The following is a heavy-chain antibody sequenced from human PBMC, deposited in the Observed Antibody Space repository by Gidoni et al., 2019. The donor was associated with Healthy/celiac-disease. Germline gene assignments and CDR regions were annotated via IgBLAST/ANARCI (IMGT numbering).Heavy chain of an antibody. V-gene: IGHV1-18*01. J-gene: IGHJ6*03. CDR2: ISAYNGNT. D-gene: IGHD2-2*02. Sequence: QVQLVQSGAEVKKPGASVKVSCKASGYTFTSYGISWVRQAPGQGLEWMGWISAYNGNTNYAQKLQGRVTMTTDTSTSTAYMELRSLRSDDTAVYYCARDRGAYCSSTSCYTGSLFYYYYYMDVWGKGTTVTVSS. CDR3: ARDRGAYCSSTSCYTGSLFYYYYYMDV. CDR1: GYTFTSYG.